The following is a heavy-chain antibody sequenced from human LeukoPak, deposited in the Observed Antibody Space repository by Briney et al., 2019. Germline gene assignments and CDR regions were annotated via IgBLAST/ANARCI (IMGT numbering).Heavy chain of an antibody. J-gene: IGHJ3*02. Sequence: GGSLRLSCAASGFMFRSYWMTWVRQAPGKGLEWVANIKQDGSEKNYLDSVGGRFTISRDDARNSLYLQMNSLRVEDTAVYYCARDQSIPNLDAFDIWGQGTMVTVSS. CDR1: GFMFRSYW. D-gene: IGHD1-14*01. V-gene: IGHV3-7*05. CDR3: ARDQSIPNLDAFDI. CDR2: IKQDGSEK.